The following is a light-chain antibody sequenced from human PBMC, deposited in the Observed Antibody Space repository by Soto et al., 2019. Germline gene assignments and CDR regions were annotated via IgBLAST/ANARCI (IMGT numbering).Light chain of an antibody. V-gene: IGLV2-23*01. CDR3: CSFAVGAALG. J-gene: IGLJ2*01. Sequence: QSALTQPASVSASPGQSITISCTGTSSNVGTYDLVSWYQHHPDKAPKLIIYEGTKRPSGISRRFSGSKSGNTASLTISGLQAEDDADYYCCSFAVGAALGFGGGTKLTVL. CDR2: EGT. CDR1: SSNVGTYDL.